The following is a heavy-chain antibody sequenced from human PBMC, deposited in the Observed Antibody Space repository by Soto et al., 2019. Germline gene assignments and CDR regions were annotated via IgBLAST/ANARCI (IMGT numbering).Heavy chain of an antibody. J-gene: IGHJ3*02. CDR3: ARDALYCGGDCSKAHGAFDI. Sequence: GGSLRLSCAASGFTFSSYGMHWVRQAPGKGLEWVAVIWYDGSNKYYADSVKGRFTISRDNSKNTLYLQMNSLRAEDTAVYYCARDALYCGGDCSKAHGAFDIWGQGTMVTVSS. D-gene: IGHD2-21*02. CDR2: IWYDGSNK. V-gene: IGHV3-33*01. CDR1: GFTFSSYG.